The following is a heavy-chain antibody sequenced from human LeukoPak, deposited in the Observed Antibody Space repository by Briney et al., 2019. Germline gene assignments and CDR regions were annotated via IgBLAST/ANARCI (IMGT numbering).Heavy chain of an antibody. V-gene: IGHV3-23*01. CDR1: GFTFSSYA. J-gene: IGHJ3*02. Sequence: GGSLRLSCAASGFTFSSYAMSWVRQAPGKGLEWVSAISGSGGSTYYADSVKGRFTISRDNSKNTLYLQMNSLRAEDTAVYYCAKDLYDYVWGSPAFDIWGQGTMVTASS. CDR3: AKDLYDYVWGSPAFDI. CDR2: ISGSGGST. D-gene: IGHD3-16*01.